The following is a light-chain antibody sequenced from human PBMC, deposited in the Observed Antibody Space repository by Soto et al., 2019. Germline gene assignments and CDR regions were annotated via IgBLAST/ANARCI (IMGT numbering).Light chain of an antibody. Sequence: QSVLTQPPSASGTPGQRVTISCSGSSSNIGSNTVNWYQQLPGTAPTLLIYSNNQRPSGVPDRFSGSKSGTSASLAVNGLQSGDEADYYCAAWDDSLNGLLFGGGTQLTVL. CDR1: SSNIGSNT. CDR3: AAWDDSLNGLL. V-gene: IGLV1-44*01. J-gene: IGLJ3*02. CDR2: SNN.